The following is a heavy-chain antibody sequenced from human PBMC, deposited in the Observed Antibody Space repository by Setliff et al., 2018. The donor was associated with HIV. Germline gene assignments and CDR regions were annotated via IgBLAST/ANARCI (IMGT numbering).Heavy chain of an antibody. Sequence: ASVKVSCKASGGTFSSYAVSWVRQAPGQGLEWMGGIIPIFGTANYAQKFQGRVTITADESTSTAYMELSSLRSEDTAVYYCARTLTYYFDGSFSSGPADYWGLGTLVTVSS. J-gene: IGHJ4*02. V-gene: IGHV1-69*13. D-gene: IGHD3-9*01. CDR3: ARTLTYYFDGSFSSGPADY. CDR1: GGTFSSYA. CDR2: IIPIFGTA.